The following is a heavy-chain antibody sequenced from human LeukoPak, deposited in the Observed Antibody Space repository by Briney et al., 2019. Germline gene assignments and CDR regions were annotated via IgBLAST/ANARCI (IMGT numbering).Heavy chain of an antibody. J-gene: IGHJ4*02. CDR2: INHSGST. CDR3: AITRDGYTFDY. CDR1: GGSFSGYY. Sequence: SETLSLTCAVYGGSFSGYYWSWIRQPPGKGLEWIGEINHSGSTNYNPSLKSRVTISVDTSKNHFSLKLTTVTAADTAVYYCAITRDGYTFDYWGQGTLVTVSS. D-gene: IGHD5-24*01. V-gene: IGHV4-34*01.